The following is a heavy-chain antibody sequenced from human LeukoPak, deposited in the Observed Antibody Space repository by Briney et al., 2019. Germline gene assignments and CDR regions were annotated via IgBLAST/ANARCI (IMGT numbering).Heavy chain of an antibody. D-gene: IGHD4-23*01. CDR2: ISYDGSNK. Sequence: GGTLRPSSVPSLLXNSSHAMQWVRPAPAKGLPWVAAISYDGSNKYYADSVKGRFTISRDNSKNALYLRMNSLRAEDTAVYYCARVDTVVSYFDYWGQGALVTVSS. CDR3: ARVDTVVSYFDY. J-gene: IGHJ4*02. CDR1: LLXNSSHA. V-gene: IGHV3-30-3*01.